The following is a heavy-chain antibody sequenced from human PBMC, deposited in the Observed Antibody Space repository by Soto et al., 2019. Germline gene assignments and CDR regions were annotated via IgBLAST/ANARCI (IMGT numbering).Heavy chain of an antibody. CDR2: IIPILGIA. V-gene: IGHV1-69*02. CDR3: ARGQDYGDYVFDY. Sequence: QVQLVQSGAEVKKPGSSVKVSCKASGGTFSSYTISWVRQAPGQGLEWMGRIIPILGIANYAQKFQGRVTITADKSTSTAYMELSSLRSEDTAVYYCARGQDYGDYVFDYWGQGTLVTVSS. CDR1: GGTFSSYT. J-gene: IGHJ4*02. D-gene: IGHD4-17*01.